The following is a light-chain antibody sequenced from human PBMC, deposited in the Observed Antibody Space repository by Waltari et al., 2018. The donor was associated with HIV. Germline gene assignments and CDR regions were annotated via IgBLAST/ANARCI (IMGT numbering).Light chain of an antibody. CDR2: QNN. CDR3: QAWDSSTVV. V-gene: IGLV3-1*01. Sequence: SYELTQPPSVSVSPGQTGSISCSGANLGAKYACWFQQEPGQSRVMVIYQNNKRPSGITERFSGSNSGNTATLTISGTQAMDEADYYCQAWDSSTVVFGTGTKVTVL. J-gene: IGLJ1*01. CDR1: NLGAKY.